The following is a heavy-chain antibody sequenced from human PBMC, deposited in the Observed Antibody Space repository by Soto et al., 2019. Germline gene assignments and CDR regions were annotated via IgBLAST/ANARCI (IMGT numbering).Heavy chain of an antibody. CDR3: ARDEGGYDFLIVYYKPHHFDS. Sequence: GASVKVSCKASGYTFTHFYITWVRQAPGQGLEWMGAISPHNFNTNFAQKFQGRVTLTTDTSTNTAYMELRSLTSDDTAVYYCARDEGGYDFLIVYYKPHHFDSWGRGVLLPVSS. CDR2: ISPHNFNT. CDR1: GYTFTHFY. J-gene: IGHJ4*02. D-gene: IGHD3-9*01. V-gene: IGHV1-18*01.